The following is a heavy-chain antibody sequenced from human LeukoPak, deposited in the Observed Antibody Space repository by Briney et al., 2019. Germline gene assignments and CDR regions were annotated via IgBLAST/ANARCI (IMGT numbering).Heavy chain of an antibody. Sequence: SGGSLRLSCAASGFSFISYDMHWVRQAPGKGLEWVGVISDDGRRKDYADSVKGRFTISRDNSKDTLYLQMNSLRAEDTAVYYCAKRPSDYGDYVSYFDYWGQGTLVTVSS. CDR1: GFSFISYD. J-gene: IGHJ4*02. CDR2: ISDDGRRK. D-gene: IGHD4-17*01. CDR3: AKRPSDYGDYVSYFDY. V-gene: IGHV3-30*18.